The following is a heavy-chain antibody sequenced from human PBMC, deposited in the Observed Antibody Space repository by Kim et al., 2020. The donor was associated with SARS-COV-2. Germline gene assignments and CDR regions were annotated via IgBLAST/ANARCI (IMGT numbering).Heavy chain of an antibody. Sequence: SVKVSCKASGGTFSSYAISWVRQAPGQGLEWMGGIIPIFGTANYAQKFQGRVTITADESTSTAYMELSSLRSEDTAVYYCATGGTYYYGSGRYYYYGMDVWGQGTTVTVSS. V-gene: IGHV1-69*13. CDR2: IIPIFGTA. J-gene: IGHJ6*02. CDR3: ATGGTYYYGSGRYYYYGMDV. CDR1: GGTFSSYA. D-gene: IGHD3-10*01.